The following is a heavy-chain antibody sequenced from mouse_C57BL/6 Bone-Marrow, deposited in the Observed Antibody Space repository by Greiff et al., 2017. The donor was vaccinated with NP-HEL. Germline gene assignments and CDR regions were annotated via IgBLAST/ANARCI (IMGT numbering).Heavy chain of an antibody. CDR2: IYYCGTI. V-gene: IGHV3-5*01. CDR1: GISITTGNYR. D-gene: IGHD1-1*01. CDR3: ARDFPYYGSSYFDY. Sequence: VQLKESGPGLVKPSQTVFLTCTVTGISITTGNYRWSWIRQFPGNKLEWIGYIYYCGTITYNPSLTSRTTITRDTPKNQFFLEMNSLTAEDTATYYCARDFPYYGSSYFDYWGQGTTLTVSS. J-gene: IGHJ2*01.